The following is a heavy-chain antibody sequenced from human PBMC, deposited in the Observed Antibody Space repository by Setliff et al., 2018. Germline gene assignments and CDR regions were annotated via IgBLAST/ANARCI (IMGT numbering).Heavy chain of an antibody. Sequence: SETLSLTCTVSGGSISSSSYYWGWIRQPPGKGLEWIGSIYYSGSTYYIPSLESRVTISVDTSKNQFSLKLSSVTAADTAVYYCARGRAGHSGHWGQGTLVTVSS. V-gene: IGHV4-39*07. D-gene: IGHD6-19*01. CDR3: ARGRAGHSGH. CDR2: IYYSGST. J-gene: IGHJ4*02. CDR1: GGSISSSSYY.